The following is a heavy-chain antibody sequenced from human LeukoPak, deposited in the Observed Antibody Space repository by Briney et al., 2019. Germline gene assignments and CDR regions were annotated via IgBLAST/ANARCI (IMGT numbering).Heavy chain of an antibody. V-gene: IGHV3-23*01. CDR2: ISGSGGST. J-gene: IGHJ4*02. D-gene: IGHD3-22*01. CDR1: GFTFSSYA. Sequence: GGSLRLSCAASGFTFSSYAMSWVRQAPGKGLEWVSAISGSGGSTYYADSVKGRFTISRDNSKHTLYLQMNSLRAEDTAVYYCAKDILSEDRYYYDSSGYFQEFRDYWGQGTLVTVSS. CDR3: AKDILSEDRYYYDSSGYFQEFRDY.